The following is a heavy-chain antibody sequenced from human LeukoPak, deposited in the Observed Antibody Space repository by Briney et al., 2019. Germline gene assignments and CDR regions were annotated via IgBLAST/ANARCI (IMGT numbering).Heavy chain of an antibody. D-gene: IGHD2-15*01. Sequence: PGGSLRLPCVASGFTFSDSGMNWVRQAPGMGLEWVSYIGPRSSTIHYADSVKGRFTIFRDNAKSSLFLQMNSLRDEDTAVYYCATNRKIYGSAGQYPDYWGQGTRVTVSS. CDR3: ATNRKIYGSAGQYPDY. V-gene: IGHV3-48*02. CDR1: GFTFSDSG. J-gene: IGHJ4*02. CDR2: IGPRSSTI.